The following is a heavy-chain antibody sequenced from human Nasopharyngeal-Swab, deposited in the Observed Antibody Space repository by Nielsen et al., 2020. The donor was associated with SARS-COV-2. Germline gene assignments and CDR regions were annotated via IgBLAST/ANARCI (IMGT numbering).Heavy chain of an antibody. V-gene: IGHV6-1*01. CDR3: ARGRDFSFDS. CDR1: GDSVSSHSAG. CDR2: TLYRSKWYN. Sequence: SQTLSLTGAISGDSVSSHSAGWNWIRPSPSRGLEWLGRTLYRSKWYNDYAESVKSRIAVNPDTSRNQFSLQLNSVTPEDTAVYYCARGRDFSFDSWGQGTLVTASS. J-gene: IGHJ4*02. D-gene: IGHD3-3*01.